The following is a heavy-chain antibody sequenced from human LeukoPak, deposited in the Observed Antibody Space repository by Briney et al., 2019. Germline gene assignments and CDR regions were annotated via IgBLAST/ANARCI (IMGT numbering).Heavy chain of an antibody. CDR2: INPKSGGT. J-gene: IGHJ4*02. D-gene: IGHD6-6*01. CDR3: ARSDRRIAARPADY. V-gene: IGHV1-2*02. Sequence: ASVKVSCKASGYTFSAYCMHWVRQAPGQGLEWMGWINPKSGGTNYAQQFQDRVTMTRDTSISSTYMELSRLKSDDTAVFYCARSDRRIAARPADYWGQGTLVTVSS. CDR1: GYTFSAYC.